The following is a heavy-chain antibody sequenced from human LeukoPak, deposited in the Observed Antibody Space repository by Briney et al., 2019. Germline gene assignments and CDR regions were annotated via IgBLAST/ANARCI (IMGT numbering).Heavy chain of an antibody. Sequence: GGSLRLSCAASGFTFNMYGLHWVRQAPGKGLEWVAVISYDGSKKYNADSVKGRFTTSRDNAKSSVYLQMNSLRVEDTAVYYCARDANDYASPPDYWGQGTLVTVSS. V-gene: IGHV3-30-3*01. CDR3: ARDANDYASPPDY. CDR2: ISYDGSKK. D-gene: IGHD3-16*01. J-gene: IGHJ4*02. CDR1: GFTFNMYG.